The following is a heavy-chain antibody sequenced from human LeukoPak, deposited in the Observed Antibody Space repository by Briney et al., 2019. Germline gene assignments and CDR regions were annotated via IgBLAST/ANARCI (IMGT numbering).Heavy chain of an antibody. Sequence: GGSLRLSCEDSGFTFSRNWMHWVRQEPGKGLVWVSRINRDGSVTTYADSVKGRFTISRDNAKNTLYLQMSSLRADDTAVYYCVRGLLGLSDYWGQGTLVTASS. CDR2: INRDGSVT. V-gene: IGHV3-74*01. D-gene: IGHD3-16*01. CDR3: VRGLLGLSDY. CDR1: GFTFSRNW. J-gene: IGHJ4*02.